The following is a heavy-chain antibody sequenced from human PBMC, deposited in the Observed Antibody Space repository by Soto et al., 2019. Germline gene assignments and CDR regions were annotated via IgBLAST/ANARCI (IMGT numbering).Heavy chain of an antibody. Sequence: GGSLRLSCAASGFTFRNSWMHWVRQAPGKGLVWVSHISGTSVYIHYADSVKGRFTISRDNAKNSVYLQMDSLRVEDTAVYYCAREGALKPFSSWGQGALVTVSS. J-gene: IGHJ5*02. CDR2: ISGTSVYI. V-gene: IGHV3-21*01. CDR3: AREGALKPFSS. CDR1: GFTFRNSW.